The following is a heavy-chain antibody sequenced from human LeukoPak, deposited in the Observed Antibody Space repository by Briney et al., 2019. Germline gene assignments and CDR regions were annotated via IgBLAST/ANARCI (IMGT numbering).Heavy chain of an antibody. CDR1: GFTFSSYW. CDR2: INSDGSST. V-gene: IGHV3-74*01. J-gene: IGHJ6*02. Sequence: GGSLRLSCAASGFTFSSYWMHWVRQAPGKGLVWVSRINSDGSSTSYADSAKGRFTISRDNAKNTLYLQMNSLRAEDTAVYYCARDTRVYLAYYYYYGMDVWGQGTTVTVSS. CDR3: ARDTRVYLAYYYYYGMDV. D-gene: IGHD1-20*01.